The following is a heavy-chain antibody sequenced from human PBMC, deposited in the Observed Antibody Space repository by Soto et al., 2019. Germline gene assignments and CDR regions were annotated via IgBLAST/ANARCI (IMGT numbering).Heavy chain of an antibody. D-gene: IGHD1-26*01. J-gene: IGHJ6*02. CDR3: AKDRVSQWELLGYYYYGMDV. V-gene: IGHV3-23*01. CDR2: ISGSGGST. Sequence: EVQLLESGGGLVQPGGSLRLSCAASGFTFSSYAMSWVRQAPGKGLEWVSAISGSGGSTYYADSVKGRFTISRDNSKNTLYLQMNSLRAEDTAVYYCAKDRVSQWELLGYYYYGMDVWGQGTTVTVSS. CDR1: GFTFSSYA.